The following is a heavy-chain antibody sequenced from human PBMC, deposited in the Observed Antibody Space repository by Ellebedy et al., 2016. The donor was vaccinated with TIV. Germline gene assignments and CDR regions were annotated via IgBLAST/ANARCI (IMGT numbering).Heavy chain of an antibody. CDR3: ARRPNYYGMDV. CDR1: GFTVSSNY. CDR2: IYSGGST. Sequence: PGGSLRLSYAASGFTVSSNYMSWVRQAPGKGLEWVSVIYSGGSTYYADSVKGRFTISRDNSKNTLYLQMNSLRAEDTAVYYCARRPNYYGMDVWGQGTTVTVSS. V-gene: IGHV3-53*01. J-gene: IGHJ6*02. D-gene: IGHD6-6*01.